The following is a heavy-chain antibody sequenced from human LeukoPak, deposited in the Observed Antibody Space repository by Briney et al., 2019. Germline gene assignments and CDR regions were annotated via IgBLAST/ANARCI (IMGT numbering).Heavy chain of an antibody. CDR1: GFTFSSYG. CDR3: ASLTPRGYSSSWSGDYFDY. CDR2: ITHDGSKK. Sequence: GGSLRLSCAASGFTFSSYGMHWVRQAPGKGLEWVAFITHDGSKKYFADSVKGRFTISRDNSKNTLYLQMNSLRAEDTAVYYCASLTPRGYSSSWSGDYFDYWGQGTLVTVSS. D-gene: IGHD6-13*01. J-gene: IGHJ4*02. V-gene: IGHV3-30*02.